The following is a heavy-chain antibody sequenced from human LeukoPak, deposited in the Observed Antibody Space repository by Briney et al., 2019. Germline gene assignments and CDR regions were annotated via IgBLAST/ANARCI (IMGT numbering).Heavy chain of an antibody. V-gene: IGHV4-4*07. J-gene: IGHJ6*03. Sequence: PSETLSLTCTVSGGSISSYYWSWIRQPAGKGLEWIGRIYTSGSTNYNPSLKSRVTMSVDTSKNQFSLKLSSVTAADTAVYYCARGLEQRGYYYYYYMDVWGKGTTVTVSS. CDR2: IYTSGST. CDR3: ARGLEQRGYYYYYYMDV. CDR1: GGSISSYY. D-gene: IGHD6-25*01.